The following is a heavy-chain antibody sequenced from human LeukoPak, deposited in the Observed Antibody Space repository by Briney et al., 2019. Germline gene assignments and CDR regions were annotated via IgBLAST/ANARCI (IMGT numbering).Heavy chain of an antibody. D-gene: IGHD3-22*01. J-gene: IGHJ4*02. V-gene: IGHV5-51*01. CDR2: IYPGDSDT. CDR3: ARTTYYYDSSGYYAPSFFDY. Sequence: GESLKISCKGSGYSFTSYWIGWVRQMPGKGLEWMGIIYPGDSDTRYSPSFQGQVTISADKSISTAYLQWSSLKASDTAMYYCARTTYYYDSSGYYAPSFFDYWGQGTLVTVSS. CDR1: GYSFTSYW.